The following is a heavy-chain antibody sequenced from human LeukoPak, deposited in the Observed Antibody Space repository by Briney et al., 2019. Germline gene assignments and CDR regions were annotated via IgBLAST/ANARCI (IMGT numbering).Heavy chain of an antibody. CDR3: ARERELLRGDAFDI. V-gene: IGHV4-59*02. Sequence: SETLSLTCSVSGASVSDYYWTWVRQPPGKGLEYIGYIYYSGSSNYNPSLKSRVSMSVDTSKSQFSLKLTSVTAADTAVYYCARERELLRGDAFDIWGQGTMVTVSS. J-gene: IGHJ3*02. CDR1: GASVSDYY. CDR2: IYYSGSS. D-gene: IGHD1-26*01.